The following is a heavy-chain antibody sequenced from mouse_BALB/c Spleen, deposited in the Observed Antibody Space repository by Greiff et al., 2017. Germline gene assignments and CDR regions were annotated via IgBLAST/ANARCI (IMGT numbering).Heavy chain of an antibody. V-gene: IGHV5-6-5*01. Sequence: EVHLVESGGGLVKPGGSLKLSCAASGFTFSSYAMSWVRQTPEKRLEWVASISSGGSTYYPDSVKGRFTISRDNARNILYLQMSSLRSEDTAMYYCARRGIYYYGSSPFAYWGQGTLVTVSA. J-gene: IGHJ3*01. CDR1: GFTFSSYA. CDR3: ARRGIYYYGSSPFAY. CDR2: ISSGGST. D-gene: IGHD1-1*01.